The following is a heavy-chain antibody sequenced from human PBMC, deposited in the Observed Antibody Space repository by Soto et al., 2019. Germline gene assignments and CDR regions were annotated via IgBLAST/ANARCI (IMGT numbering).Heavy chain of an antibody. D-gene: IGHD3-22*01. CDR1: GYTFTSYG. CDR3: ARVFNYYDSSGYHYYFDY. J-gene: IGHJ4*02. CDR2: ISAYNGNT. V-gene: IGHV1-18*01. Sequence: ASVKVSCKASGYTFTSYGISWVRQAPGQGLEWMGWISAYNGNTNYARKLQGRVTMTTDTSTSTAYMELRSLRSDDTAVYYCARVFNYYDSSGYHYYFDYWGQGTLVTVSS.